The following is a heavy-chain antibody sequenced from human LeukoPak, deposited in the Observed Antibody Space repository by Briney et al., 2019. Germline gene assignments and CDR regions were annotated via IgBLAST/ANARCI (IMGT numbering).Heavy chain of an antibody. J-gene: IGHJ6*02. CDR2: INPNSGGT. D-gene: IGHD6-6*01. V-gene: IGHV1-2*02. Sequence: ASVKVSCKASGYTFTGYYMHWVRQAPGQGLEWMGWINPNSGGTNYAQKFQGRVTMTRDTSISTAYMELSRLRSDDTAVYYCARESYSSSSGEYYYYYGIDVWGQGTTVTVSS. CDR3: ARESYSSSSGEYYYYYGIDV. CDR1: GYTFTGYY.